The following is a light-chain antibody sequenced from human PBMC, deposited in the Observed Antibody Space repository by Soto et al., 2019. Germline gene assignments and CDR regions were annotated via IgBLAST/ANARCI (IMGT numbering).Light chain of an antibody. CDR3: QHRSNWLGT. CDR2: DAS. V-gene: IGKV3-11*01. J-gene: IGKJ3*01. CDR1: QSVGSF. Sequence: EIVLTQSPATLSLSPGERATLSCRASQSVGSFLAWYQQQSGQAPRLLIYDASNRAPGIPARFSGSGSGTDFTLTTSSLEPEDFAVYYCQHRSNWLGTFGPGTKVDIK.